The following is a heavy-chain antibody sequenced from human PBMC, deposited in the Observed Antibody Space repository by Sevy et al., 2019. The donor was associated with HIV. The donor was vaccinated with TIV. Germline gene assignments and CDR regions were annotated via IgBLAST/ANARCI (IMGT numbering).Heavy chain of an antibody. CDR3: AREGCTRPHDY. D-gene: IGHD2-8*01. CDR2: LYFGCGKI. Sequence: GGSLRLSCAASGFAFYDYSMSWIRQAPGKGLEWVATLYFGCGKINYADSVKGRFTISRDNWKNSFHLQMDNLRVEDTALYYCAREGCTRPHDYWGQGTRVTVSS. V-gene: IGHV3-23*01. J-gene: IGHJ4*02. CDR1: GFAFYDYS.